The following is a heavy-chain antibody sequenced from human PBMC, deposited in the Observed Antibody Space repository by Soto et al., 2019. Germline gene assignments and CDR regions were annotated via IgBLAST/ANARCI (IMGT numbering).Heavy chain of an antibody. Sequence: SETLSLTCSIYSGSYSGYYWSWIRQPPGKGLEWIGEISQSGNTNYSPSLRSRVSISIDTSKKQFSLNLASVSAADTAVYYCARAPKVSGSSQTRPDFWGQGTLVTVSS. J-gene: IGHJ4*01. D-gene: IGHD6-6*01. CDR3: ARAPKVSGSSQTRPDF. CDR2: ISQSGNT. CDR1: SGSYSGYY. V-gene: IGHV4-34*01.